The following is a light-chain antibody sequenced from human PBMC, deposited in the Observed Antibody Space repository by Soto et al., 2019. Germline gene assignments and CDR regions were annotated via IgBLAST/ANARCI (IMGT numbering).Light chain of an antibody. CDR3: QQYNNWPPIT. CDR2: DTY. V-gene: IGKV3-15*01. Sequence: IVIRPSPYTLSVSPGERAPLSCRASQGVSSNLAWYQQKPGQAPRLLIYDTYTRATGTPARFSGSGSGTEFTLTISSLQSEDFAVYYCQQYNNWPPITFGQGTRLEIK. CDR1: QGVSSN. J-gene: IGKJ5*01.